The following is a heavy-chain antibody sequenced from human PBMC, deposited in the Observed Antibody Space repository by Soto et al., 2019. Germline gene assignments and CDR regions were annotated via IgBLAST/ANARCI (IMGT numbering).Heavy chain of an antibody. V-gene: IGHV3-23*01. J-gene: IGHJ5*02. CDR3: AKDFPSSSYDIWNGYDA. D-gene: IGHD3-3*01. CDR1: GFTFGAYG. Sequence: EGHLWESGGGLVQPGGSLRLSCEASGFTFGAYGMSWLRQAPGKGLEWVSGISASGGSTYYPDSVKGRFTISRDDSKNTLYLQMNSLRVEDTELYYCAKDFPSSSYDIWNGYDAWGQGVLVTVS. CDR2: ISASGGST.